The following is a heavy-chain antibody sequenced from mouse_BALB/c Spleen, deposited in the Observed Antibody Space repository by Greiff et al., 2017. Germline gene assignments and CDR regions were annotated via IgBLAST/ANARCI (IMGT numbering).Heavy chain of an antibody. CDR1: GDSITSGY. Sequence: EVKLQESGPSLVKPSQTLSLTCSVTGDSITSGYWNWIRKFPGNKLEYMGYISYSGSTYYNPSLKSRISITRDTSKNQYYLQLNSVTTEDTATYYCARNYGSSPYWYFDVWGAGTTVTVSS. CDR2: ISYSGST. J-gene: IGHJ1*01. CDR3: ARNYGSSPYWYFDV. D-gene: IGHD1-1*01. V-gene: IGHV3-8*02.